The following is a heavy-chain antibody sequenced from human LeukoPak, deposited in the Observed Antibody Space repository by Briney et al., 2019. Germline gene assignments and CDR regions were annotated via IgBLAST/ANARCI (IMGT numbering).Heavy chain of an antibody. V-gene: IGHV3-30*18. Sequence: GGSLRLSCAASGFTFSSYAMSWVRQAPGKGLEWMAVISYDGSKKYYADSVKGRFTISRDNSKNTLYLQMNSLRTEDTAVYYCAKYNYGYDYWGQGTLVTVSS. D-gene: IGHD5-18*01. CDR3: AKYNYGYDY. CDR2: ISYDGSKK. CDR1: GFTFSSYA. J-gene: IGHJ4*02.